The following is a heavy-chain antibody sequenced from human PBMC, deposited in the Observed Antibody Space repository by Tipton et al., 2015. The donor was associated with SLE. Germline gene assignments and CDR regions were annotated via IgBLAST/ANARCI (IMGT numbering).Heavy chain of an antibody. Sequence: TLSLTCTVSGGSISSSSYYWGWIRQPPGKGLEWIGYIYYSGSTNYNPSLKSRVTISVDTSKNQFSLKLSSVTAADTAVYYCARELQQLVAFDIWGQGTMVTVSS. CDR2: IYYSGST. CDR1: GGSISSSSYY. D-gene: IGHD6-6*01. CDR3: ARELQQLVAFDI. J-gene: IGHJ3*02. V-gene: IGHV4-61*05.